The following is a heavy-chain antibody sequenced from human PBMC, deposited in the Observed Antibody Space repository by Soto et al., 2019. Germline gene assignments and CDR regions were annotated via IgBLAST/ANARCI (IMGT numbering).Heavy chain of an antibody. V-gene: IGHV1-46*01. J-gene: IGHJ6*02. CDR2: INPSGGST. CDR1: GYTFTSYY. Sequence: ASVKVSGKASGYTFTSYYMHWVRQAPGQGLEWMGIINPSGGSTSYAQKFQGRVTMTRDTSTSTVYMELGSLRSEDTAVYYCARPSYCSSTSCLYYYGMDVWGQGTTVT. CDR3: ARPSYCSSTSCLYYYGMDV. D-gene: IGHD2-2*01.